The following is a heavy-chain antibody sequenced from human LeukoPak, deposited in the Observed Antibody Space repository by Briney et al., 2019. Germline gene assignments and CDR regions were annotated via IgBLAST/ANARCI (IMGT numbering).Heavy chain of an antibody. CDR1: GFTFSSYW. J-gene: IGHJ4*02. Sequence: GGSLRLSCAASGFTFSSYWMSWVRQAPGKGLEWVAKINQDGSGKYYVDSVKGRFTISRDNAKISLYLQMSSLRAEDTAVYYCARDTAGNDYWGQGTLITVSS. V-gene: IGHV3-7*01. CDR3: ARDTAGNDY. CDR2: INQDGSGK. D-gene: IGHD1-1*01.